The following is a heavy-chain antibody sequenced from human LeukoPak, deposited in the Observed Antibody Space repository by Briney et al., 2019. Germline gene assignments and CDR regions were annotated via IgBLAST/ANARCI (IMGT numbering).Heavy chain of an antibody. Sequence: PGVSLRLSCAASGFTFSNYAMSWVRQAPGKGLEWVSAIGISGRDTYYADSVKGRFTISRDNSKNTLYLQINSLRAEDTAVYYCAKVGITMLVVVYFDDWGQGTLVTVSS. CDR1: GFTFSNYA. CDR3: AKVGITMLVVVYFDD. CDR2: IGISGRDT. V-gene: IGHV3-23*01. D-gene: IGHD3-22*01. J-gene: IGHJ4*02.